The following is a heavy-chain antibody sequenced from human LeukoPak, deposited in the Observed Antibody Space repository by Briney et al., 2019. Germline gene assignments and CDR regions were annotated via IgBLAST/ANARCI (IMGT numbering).Heavy chain of an antibody. CDR2: INPSGGST. CDR3: AGEDCSGGSCYGY. V-gene: IGHV1-46*01. Sequence: ASVKVSCKASGYTFTSYYMHWVRQAPGQGLEWMGIINPSGGSTSYAQKFQGRITMTRDTSTSTVYMELSSLRSEDTAVCYCAGEDCSGGSCYGYWGQGTLVTVSS. D-gene: IGHD2-15*01. J-gene: IGHJ4*02. CDR1: GYTFTSYY.